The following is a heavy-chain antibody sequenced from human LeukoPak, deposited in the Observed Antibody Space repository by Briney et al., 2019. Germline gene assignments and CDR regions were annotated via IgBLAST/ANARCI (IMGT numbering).Heavy chain of an antibody. J-gene: IGHJ4*02. Sequence: GGSLRLSCAPSGFIFCDYWFHWVRQTPGQGLVWVAAINRDGTGTSHADSVRGRFTVSRDNAKNTLYLQLNSLRADDTAVYYCAIRTQQLPYYFDYWGQGTLVTVSS. CDR3: AIRTQQLPYYFDY. CDR1: GFIFCDYW. D-gene: IGHD6-13*01. CDR2: INRDGTGT. V-gene: IGHV3-74*01.